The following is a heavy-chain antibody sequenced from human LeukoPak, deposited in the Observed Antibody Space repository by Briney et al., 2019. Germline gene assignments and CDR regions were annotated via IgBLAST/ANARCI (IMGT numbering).Heavy chain of an antibody. Sequence: GGSLRLSCAASGFTVSSNYMSWVRQAPGKGLEWVSVIYSGGSTYYADSVKGRFTISRDNSKNTLYLQMNSLRAEDTAVYYCAKYDSSGYYYERHDYWGQGTLVTVSS. CDR1: GFTVSSNY. V-gene: IGHV3-53*01. J-gene: IGHJ4*02. D-gene: IGHD3-22*01. CDR2: IYSGGST. CDR3: AKYDSSGYYYERHDY.